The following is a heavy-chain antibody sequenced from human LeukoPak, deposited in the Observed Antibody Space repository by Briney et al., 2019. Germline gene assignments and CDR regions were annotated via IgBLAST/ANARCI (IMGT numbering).Heavy chain of an antibody. J-gene: IGHJ5*02. CDR2: IYYSGST. CDR3: ARVFDYYDSSGYCSP. D-gene: IGHD3-22*01. V-gene: IGHV4-59*01. CDR1: DGSISSYY. Sequence: SETLSLTCTVSDGSISSYYRSWIRQPPGKGLEWIGYIYYSGSTNYNPSLKSRVTISVDTSKNQFSLKLSSVTAADTAVYYCARVFDYYDSSGYCSPWGQGTLVTVSS.